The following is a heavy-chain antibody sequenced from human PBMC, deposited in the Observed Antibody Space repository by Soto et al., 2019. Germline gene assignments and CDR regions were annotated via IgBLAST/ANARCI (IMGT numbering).Heavy chain of an antibody. CDR3: ASDGGGLGY. J-gene: IGHJ4*02. D-gene: IGHD3-10*01. CDR2: IESDGSST. Sequence: EVQLVESGGGLVQPGGSVRLSCVVSGFTFSNYRMHWVRQAPGKGLVWVSRIESDGSSTTYADSVKGRFTISRDNAKNKLYLQMQGLSGEDTVLYYCASDGGGLGYWGQGTLVSVSS. CDR1: GFTFSNYR. V-gene: IGHV3-74*01.